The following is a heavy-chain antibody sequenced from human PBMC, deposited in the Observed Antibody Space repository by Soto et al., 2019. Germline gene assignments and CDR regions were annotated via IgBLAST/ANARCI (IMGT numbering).Heavy chain of an antibody. J-gene: IGHJ6*03. Sequence: GGSLRLSCAASGFTFSDYYMSWIRQAPGKGLEWVSYISSSGSTIYYADSVKGRFTISRDNAKNSLYLQMNSLRAEDTAVYYCARVARRRMVYADYYYYMDVWGKGTTVTVSS. V-gene: IGHV3-11*01. CDR2: ISSSGSTI. D-gene: IGHD2-8*01. CDR3: ARVARRRMVYADYYYYMDV. CDR1: GFTFSDYY.